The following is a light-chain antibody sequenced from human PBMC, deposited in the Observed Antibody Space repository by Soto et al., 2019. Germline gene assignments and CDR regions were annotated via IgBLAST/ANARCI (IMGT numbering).Light chain of an antibody. J-gene: IGKJ4*01. V-gene: IGKV1-5*01. CDR1: QSISGW. CDR3: KQYDSYPLT. CDR2: DAS. Sequence: DIPMTQSPSTLSAFVGDRVTITCRASQSISGWLAWYQQKPGKAPNLLISDASSLESGVPSRFSGSGSGTEFTLTISSLQTDDFATYYCKQYDSYPLTFGGGTKVEIK.